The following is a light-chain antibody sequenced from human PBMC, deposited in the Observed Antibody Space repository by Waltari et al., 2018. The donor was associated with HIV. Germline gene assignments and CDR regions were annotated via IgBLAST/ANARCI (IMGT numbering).Light chain of an antibody. V-gene: IGLV1-47*01. CDR1: HSNIGRNY. CDR2: RND. J-gene: IGLJ1*01. Sequence: QSGLTPPPSLSGIPGQRLTIPCFGNHSNIGRNYVFWYRKVPGTAPRLLVYRNDQRPSGVVDRFSGSRSGASASLVIGGLRVEDAADYYCASWDDGLSGHVFGGGTTVSV. CDR3: ASWDDGLSGHV.